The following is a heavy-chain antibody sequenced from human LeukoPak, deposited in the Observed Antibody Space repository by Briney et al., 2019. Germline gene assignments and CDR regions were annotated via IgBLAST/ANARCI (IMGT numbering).Heavy chain of an antibody. CDR2: IYTSGST. CDR3: ARDGSGYCSSTSCYMAWFDP. V-gene: IGHV4-4*07. Sequence: PSETLSLTCTVSGGSISSYYWSWIRQPAGKGLEWIGRIYTSGSTNYNPSLKSRVTMSVDTSKNQFSLKLSSVTAADTAVYYCARDGSGYCSSTSCYMAWFDPWGQGTLVTVSS. J-gene: IGHJ5*02. D-gene: IGHD2-2*02. CDR1: GGSISSYY.